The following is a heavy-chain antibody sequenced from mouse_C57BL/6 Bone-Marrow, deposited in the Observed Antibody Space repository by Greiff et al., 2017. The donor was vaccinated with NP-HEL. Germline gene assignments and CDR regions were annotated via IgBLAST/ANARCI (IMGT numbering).Heavy chain of an antibody. CDR2: IDPSDSYT. Sequence: QVQLQQPGAELVKPGASVKLSCKASGYTFTSYWMQWVKQRPGQGLEWIGEIDPSDSYTNYNQKFKGKATLTVDTSSSTAYMQLSSLTSEDSAVYYCARPDYGSSYGYWGKGTTLTVST. J-gene: IGHJ2*01. CDR1: GYTFTSYW. D-gene: IGHD1-1*01. V-gene: IGHV1-50*01. CDR3: ARPDYGSSYGY.